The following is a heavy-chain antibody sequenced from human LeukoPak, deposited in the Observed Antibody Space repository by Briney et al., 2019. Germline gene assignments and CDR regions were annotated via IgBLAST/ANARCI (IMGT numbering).Heavy chain of an antibody. CDR1: GFTFSIYG. CDR3: AKRSGVRGVLGDYFQY. J-gene: IGHJ4*02. V-gene: IGHV3-23*01. CDR2: ISGNGGST. D-gene: IGHD3-10*01. Sequence: GGSLRLSCAASGFTFSIYGMSWVRQAPGKGLEWVSSISGNGGSTYYADSVKGRFTISRDNSKNTPYLQMNSLRAEDTAVYYCAKRSGVRGVLGDYFQYWGQGTLVTVSS.